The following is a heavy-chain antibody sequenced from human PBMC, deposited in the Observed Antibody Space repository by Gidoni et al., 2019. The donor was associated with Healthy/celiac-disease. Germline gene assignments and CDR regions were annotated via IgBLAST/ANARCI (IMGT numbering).Heavy chain of an antibody. Sequence: SGGSISSGDYYRSWIRQPPGKGLEWIGYIYYSGSTYYNPSLKSRVTISVDTSKNQFSLKLSSVTAADTAVYYCYSSGYYYLADYWGQGTLVTVSS. CDR2: IYYSGST. D-gene: IGHD3-22*01. J-gene: IGHJ4*02. CDR1: GGSISSGDYY. CDR3: YSSGYYYLADY. V-gene: IGHV4-30-4*01.